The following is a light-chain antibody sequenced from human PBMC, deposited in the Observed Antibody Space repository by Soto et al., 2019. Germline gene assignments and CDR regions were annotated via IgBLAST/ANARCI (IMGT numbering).Light chain of an antibody. CDR1: QSVSSY. CDR3: QQRSNWPIT. CDR2: DAS. J-gene: IGKJ5*01. V-gene: IGKV3-11*01. Sequence: IMLSQSPSTLSFSPGERSTLSCRASQSVSSYLAWYHQKPGQAPRLLIYDASNRATGIPARFSGSGSGTDFTLTISSLEPEDFAVYYCQQRSNWPITFGQGTRLEIK.